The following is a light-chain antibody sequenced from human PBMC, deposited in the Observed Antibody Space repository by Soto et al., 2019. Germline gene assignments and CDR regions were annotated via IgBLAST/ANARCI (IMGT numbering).Light chain of an antibody. CDR2: EVN. CDR1: SSDVGLYNL. V-gene: IGLV2-23*02. Sequence: QSALTQPASMSGSPGQSITISCTGTSSDVGLYNLVSWYQHLPGKAPKLIIYEVNERPSGISDRFSGSKSGNTASLTISGLRDEDEADYYCCSYVGSSILMFGGGTK. J-gene: IGLJ3*02. CDR3: CSYVGSSILM.